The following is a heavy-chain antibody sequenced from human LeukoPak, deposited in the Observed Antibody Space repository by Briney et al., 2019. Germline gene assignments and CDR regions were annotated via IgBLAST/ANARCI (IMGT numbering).Heavy chain of an antibody. Sequence: PGRSLRLSCAASGFTLSSYAMHWVRQAPGKGLEWVAFISYDGSNKYYADSVKGRFTISRDNSKNTLYLQMNSLRAEDTAVYYCARSERKRFLEWSLDYYYGMDVWGQGTTVTVSS. CDR3: ARSERKRFLEWSLDYYYGMDV. J-gene: IGHJ6*02. CDR1: GFTLSSYA. V-gene: IGHV3-30-3*01. CDR2: ISYDGSNK. D-gene: IGHD3-3*01.